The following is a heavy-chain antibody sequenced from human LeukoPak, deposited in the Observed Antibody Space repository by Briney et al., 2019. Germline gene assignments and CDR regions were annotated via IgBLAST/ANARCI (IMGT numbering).Heavy chain of an antibody. CDR1: GYSFTTYW. D-gene: IGHD1-1*01. V-gene: IGHV5-51*01. CDR3: ARRLTTEETFDY. Sequence: GESLKISCKGSGYSFTTYWIGWVRQMPGKGLACMRIIYPGDSDTRYSPSFQGQITISADKSINTAYLQWNSLRASDTAMYYCARRLTTEETFDYWGQGTLVTVSS. J-gene: IGHJ4*02. CDR2: IYPGDSDT.